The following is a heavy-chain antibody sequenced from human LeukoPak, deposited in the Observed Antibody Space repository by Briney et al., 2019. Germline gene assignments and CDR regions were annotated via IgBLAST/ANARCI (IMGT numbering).Heavy chain of an antibody. CDR3: AREIGPAIVVVVAATRVDNWFDP. CDR1: GFTFSSYG. CDR2: INPSGGST. D-gene: IGHD2-15*01. V-gene: IGHV1-46*01. Sequence: PGGSLRLSCAASGFTFSSYGMHWVRQAPGQGLEWMGIINPSGGSTSYAQKFQGRVTMTRDTSTSTVYMELSSLRSEDTAVYYCAREIGPAIVVVVAATRVDNWFDPWGQGTLVTVSS. J-gene: IGHJ5*02.